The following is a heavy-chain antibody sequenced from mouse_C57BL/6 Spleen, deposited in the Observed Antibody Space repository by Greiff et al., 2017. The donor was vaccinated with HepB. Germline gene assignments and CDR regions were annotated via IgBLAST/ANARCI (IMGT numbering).Heavy chain of an antibody. V-gene: IGHV1-80*01. D-gene: IGHD2-3*01. CDR3: ARSHDGYWDY. CDR2: IYPGDGDT. CDR1: GYAFSSYW. Sequence: QVQLKESGAELVKPGASVKISCKASGYAFSSYWMNWVKQRPGKGLEWIGQIYPGDGDTNYNGKFKGKATLTADKSSSTAYMQLSSLTSEDSAVYFCARSHDGYWDYWGQGTTLTVSS. J-gene: IGHJ2*01.